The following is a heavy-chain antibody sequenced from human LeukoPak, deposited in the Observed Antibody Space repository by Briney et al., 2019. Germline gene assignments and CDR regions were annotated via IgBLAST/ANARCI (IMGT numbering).Heavy chain of an antibody. CDR3: ASPPGYYDSSGYYPVWFQH. D-gene: IGHD3-22*01. CDR1: GFTFSSYA. J-gene: IGHJ1*01. CDR2: ISNSGDRT. V-gene: IGHV3-23*01. Sequence: GGSLRLSCAASGFTFSSYAMTWVRQAPGKGLEWVSAISNSGDRTYYAASVKGRFTISRDNAKNTLYLQMSSLRAEDTAVYYCASPPGYYDSSGYYPVWFQHWGQGTLVTVSS.